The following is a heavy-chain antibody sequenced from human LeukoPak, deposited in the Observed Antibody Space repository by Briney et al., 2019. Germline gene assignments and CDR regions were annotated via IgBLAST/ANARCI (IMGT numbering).Heavy chain of an antibody. Sequence: GGSLRLSYAASTFTVSTNYMSWVRQAPGKGLEWVSVIYAGGNTNYADSVKGRFTISRDNSKNTVYLQMNSLRAEDTAVYYCVRGLAASSNYWGQGTLVSVSS. CDR2: IYAGGNT. CDR1: TFTVSTNY. CDR3: VRGLAASSNY. V-gene: IGHV3-53*05. J-gene: IGHJ4*02. D-gene: IGHD1-26*01.